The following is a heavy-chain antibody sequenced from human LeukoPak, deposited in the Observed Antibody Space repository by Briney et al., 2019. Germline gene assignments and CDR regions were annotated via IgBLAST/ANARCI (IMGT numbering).Heavy chain of an antibody. Sequence: GASVKVSCKASGYTFTGYYMHWVRQAPGQGLEWMGWINPNSGGTNYAQKFQGRVTMTRDTSISTAYMELSRLRSDDTAVYYCARVYIAGTRAPNYYYGMDVWGQGTTVTVSS. CDR1: GYTFTGYY. CDR2: INPNSGGT. D-gene: IGHD1-7*01. V-gene: IGHV1-2*02. CDR3: ARVYIAGTRAPNYYYGMDV. J-gene: IGHJ6*02.